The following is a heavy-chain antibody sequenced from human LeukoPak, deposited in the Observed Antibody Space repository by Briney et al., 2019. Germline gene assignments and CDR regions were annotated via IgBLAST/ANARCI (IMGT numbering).Heavy chain of an antibody. CDR1: GFTFDDYA. V-gene: IGHV3-9*01. CDR3: AKDWFYLGVLPAAIGAFDT. Sequence: GGSLRLSCAASGFTFDDYAMHWVRQAPGKGLEWVSGVSCNGGRLDYAVSVKGRFTISRDNDKKSQYLQMNSLRAEDTALYYCAKDWFYLGVLPAAIGAFDTWGQGTRVTVSS. J-gene: IGHJ3*02. CDR2: VSCNGGRL. D-gene: IGHD2-2*02.